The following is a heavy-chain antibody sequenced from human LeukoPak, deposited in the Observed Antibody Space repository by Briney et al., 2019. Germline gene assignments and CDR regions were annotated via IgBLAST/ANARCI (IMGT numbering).Heavy chain of an antibody. CDR2: IKTKTDGGTT. CDR3: TTGLQGSGSYYNIYDAFDI. J-gene: IGHJ3*02. V-gene: IGHV3-15*01. Sequence: GGSLRLSCAASGFNFSDAWMSWVRQTPGKGLEWVGRIKTKTDGGTTDYAAPVKGRFTISREDSKNTLSLQLNSLKTEDTAVYYCTTGLQGSGSYYNIYDAFDIWGQGTMVTVSS. D-gene: IGHD3-10*01. CDR1: GFNFSDAW.